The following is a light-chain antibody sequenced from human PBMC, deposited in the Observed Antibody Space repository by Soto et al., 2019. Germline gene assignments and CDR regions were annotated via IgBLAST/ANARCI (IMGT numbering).Light chain of an antibody. CDR3: HQFGSSPPAFN. J-gene: IGKJ2*01. V-gene: IGKV3-20*01. CDR1: QSVSTRY. CDR2: GAS. Sequence: ESMLTQSPGTLSLSPGERATLSCRASQSVSTRYLAWYQQKPGQAPRLLIYGASIRATGIPDRFSGSGSGTDVTLTISRLEPDDFAVYYCHQFGSSPPAFNFGQGTKLEI.